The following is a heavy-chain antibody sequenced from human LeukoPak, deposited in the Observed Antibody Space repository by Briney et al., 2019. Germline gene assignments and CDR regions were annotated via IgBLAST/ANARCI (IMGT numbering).Heavy chain of an antibody. CDR1: EFSVGSNY. J-gene: IGHJ6*03. CDR3: ARDASDYYYYMDV. Sequence: PGGSLRLSCAASEFSVGSNYMNWVRQAPGKGLEWVSYISSSGTTIYYADSVKGRFTISRDNAKNSLYLQMNSLRAEDTAVYYCARDASDYYYYMDVWGKGTTVTISS. CDR2: ISSSGTTI. V-gene: IGHV3-48*03.